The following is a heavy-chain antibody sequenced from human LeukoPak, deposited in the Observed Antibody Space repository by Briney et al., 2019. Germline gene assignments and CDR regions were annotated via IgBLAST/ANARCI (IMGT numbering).Heavy chain of an antibody. J-gene: IGHJ4*02. V-gene: IGHV1-3*03. CDR2: MNAGNGNT. CDR1: GYTFISYA. D-gene: IGHD3-10*01. Sequence: ASVKVSCKSSGYTFISYAMHWVRQAPGQRLEWMGWMNAGNGNTKYSQKFQGRVTITRDTSASTAYMELSSLKSEDMAVYHCAREGSMVRGVGIFGFDYWGQGTLVTVSS. CDR3: AREGSMVRGVGIFGFDY.